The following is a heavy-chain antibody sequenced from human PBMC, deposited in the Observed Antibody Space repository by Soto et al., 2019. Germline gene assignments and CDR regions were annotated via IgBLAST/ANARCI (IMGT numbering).Heavy chain of an antibody. CDR3: ATFIIGDSSSWYFEY. Sequence: ASVKVSCKVSGYTLTELSMHWVRQAPGKGLEWMGGFDPEDGETIYAQKFQGRVTMTEDTSADTAYMELSSLRSEDTAVYYCATFIIGDSSSWYFEYWGQGTLVIVS. J-gene: IGHJ4*02. CDR2: FDPEDGET. CDR1: GYTLTELS. D-gene: IGHD6-13*01. V-gene: IGHV1-24*01.